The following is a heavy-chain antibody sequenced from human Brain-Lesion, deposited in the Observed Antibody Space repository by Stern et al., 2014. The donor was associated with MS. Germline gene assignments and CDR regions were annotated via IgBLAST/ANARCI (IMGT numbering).Heavy chain of an antibody. V-gene: IGHV4-61*02. CDR3: ARGRVVPGFQYYATDV. CDR1: GGSISSGGYY. CDR2: IFTMGSP. D-gene: IGHD2-2*01. Sequence: VQLVESGPGLVKPSQTLSLSCTVSGGSISSGGYYWSWLRPPAGQGLEWIGRIFTMGSPSYNPSLKSRVTISIDTSKNQFSLRLNSMTAADTAVYYCARGRVVPGFQYYATDVWGQGTTVIVSS. J-gene: IGHJ6*02.